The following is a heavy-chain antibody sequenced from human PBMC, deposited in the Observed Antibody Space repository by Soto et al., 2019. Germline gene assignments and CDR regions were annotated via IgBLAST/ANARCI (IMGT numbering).Heavy chain of an antibody. Sequence: EVQLVESGGGLVQPGGSLRLSCAASGFTFSSYSMNWVRQAPGKGPEWVSYISSSSSTIYYADSVKGRFTISRDNAKNSLYLQMNSLRAEDTAVYYCARDRCSSTSCYNFDYWGQGTLVTVSS. D-gene: IGHD2-2*01. V-gene: IGHV3-48*01. CDR1: GFTFSSYS. CDR2: ISSSSSTI. CDR3: ARDRCSSTSCYNFDY. J-gene: IGHJ4*02.